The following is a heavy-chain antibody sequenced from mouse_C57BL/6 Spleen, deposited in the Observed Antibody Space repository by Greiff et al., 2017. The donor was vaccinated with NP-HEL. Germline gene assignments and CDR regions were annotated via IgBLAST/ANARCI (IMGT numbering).Heavy chain of an antibody. D-gene: IGHD2-4*01. V-gene: IGHV1-15*01. CDR3: TVEMPYEYCSWLAY. CDR2: IDPETGGT. J-gene: IGHJ3*01. CDR1: GYTFTDYE. Sequence: VQLQQSGAELVRPGASVTLSCKASGYTFTDYEMHWVKQTPVHGLEWIGAIDPETGGTAYNQKFKGKAILTADKSSSTAYMELRSLTSEDSAVYYCTVEMPYEYCSWLAYWGQGKLVTVSA.